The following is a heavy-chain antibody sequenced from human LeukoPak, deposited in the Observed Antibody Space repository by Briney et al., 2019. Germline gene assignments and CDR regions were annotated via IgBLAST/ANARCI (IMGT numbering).Heavy chain of an antibody. CDR2: ISWNSGSI. J-gene: IGHJ4*02. Sequence: GGSLRLSCAASGFTFDDYAMHWVRQAPGKGLEWVSGISWNSGSIGYADSVKGRFTISRDNAKNSLYLQMNSLRAEDTALYYCAKDTAGSPRALFDYWGQGTLVTVSS. CDR1: GFTFDDYA. CDR3: AKDTAGSPRALFDY. V-gene: IGHV3-9*01. D-gene: IGHD6-13*01.